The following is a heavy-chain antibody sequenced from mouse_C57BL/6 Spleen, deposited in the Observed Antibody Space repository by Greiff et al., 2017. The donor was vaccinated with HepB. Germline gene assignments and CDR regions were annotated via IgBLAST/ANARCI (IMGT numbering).Heavy chain of an antibody. CDR1: GYTFTSYT. Sequence: VQLQQSGAELARPGASVKMSCKASGYTFTSYTMHWVKQRPGQGLEWIGYINPSSGYTKYNQKFKDKATLTADKSSSTAYMQLSSLTSEDSAVYYCERGRIPAGYFDVWGTGTTVTVSS. V-gene: IGHV1-4*01. CDR2: INPSSGYT. J-gene: IGHJ1*03. CDR3: ERGRIPAGYFDV.